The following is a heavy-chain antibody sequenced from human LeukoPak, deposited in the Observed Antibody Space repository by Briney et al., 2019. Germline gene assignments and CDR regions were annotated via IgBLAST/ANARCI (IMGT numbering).Heavy chain of an antibody. V-gene: IGHV3-23*01. Sequence: GGSLRLSCAASGFTFMNYAVTWVRQAPGKGLEWVSVINDSGGSTYYADSVEGRFTIYRENSKNTLYLQMNSLRAKDTAVYYCAGTTYYDFSTAVGVNYWGQGTLVTVSS. CDR3: AGTTYYDFSTAVGVNY. D-gene: IGHD3-9*01. CDR1: GFTFMNYA. J-gene: IGHJ4*02. CDR2: INDSGGST.